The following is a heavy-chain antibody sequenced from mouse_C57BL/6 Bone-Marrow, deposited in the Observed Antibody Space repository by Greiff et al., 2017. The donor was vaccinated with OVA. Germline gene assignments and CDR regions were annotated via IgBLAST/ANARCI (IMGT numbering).Heavy chain of an antibody. Sequence: DVQLQESGAELVRPGASVKLSCTASGFNIKDDYMHWVKQRPEQGLEWIGWIDPENGDTEYASKFQGKATITADTSSNTAYLQLSSLTSEDTAVYYCTTSGYDYDFAWFAYWGQGTLVTVSA. J-gene: IGHJ3*01. CDR2: IDPENGDT. D-gene: IGHD2-4*01. CDR1: GFNIKDDY. CDR3: TTSGYDYDFAWFAY. V-gene: IGHV14-4*01.